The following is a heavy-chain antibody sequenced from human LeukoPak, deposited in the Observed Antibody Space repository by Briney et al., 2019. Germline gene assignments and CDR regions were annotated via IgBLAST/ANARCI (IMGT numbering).Heavy chain of an antibody. CDR1: GGSISSSSYY. CDR2: IYYSGST. J-gene: IGHJ4*01. V-gene: IGHV4-39*07. Sequence: PSETLSLTCTVSGGSISSSSYYWGWIRQPPGKGLEWIGSIYYSGSTYYNPSLKSRVTISVDTSKNQFSLELRSVTAADTAVYYCAKGPYTNFFDSWGHGILVIVSS. CDR3: AKGPYTNFFDS. D-gene: IGHD4-11*01.